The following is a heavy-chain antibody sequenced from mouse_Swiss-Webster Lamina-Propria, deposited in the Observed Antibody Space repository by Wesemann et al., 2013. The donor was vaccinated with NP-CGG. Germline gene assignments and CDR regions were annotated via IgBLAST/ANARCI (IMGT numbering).Heavy chain of an antibody. V-gene: IGHV5-12-2*01. D-gene: IGHD4-1*01. Sequence: LEWVAYISNGGGSTYYPDTVKGRFTISRDNAKNTLYLQMSSLKSEDTAMYYCARVTGTRAMDYWGQGTSVTVSS. CDR2: ISNGGGST. CDR3: ARVTGTRAMDY. J-gene: IGHJ4*01.